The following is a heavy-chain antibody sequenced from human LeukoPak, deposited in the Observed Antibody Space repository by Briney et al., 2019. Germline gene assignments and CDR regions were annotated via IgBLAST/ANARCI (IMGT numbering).Heavy chain of an antibody. D-gene: IGHD3-22*01. V-gene: IGHV3-23*01. J-gene: IGHJ3*02. Sequence: GGSLRLSCAASGFTFSSYAMSWVRQAPGKGLEWVSAISGSGDSTYYADSVKGRFTISRDNSKNTLYLQMNSLRAEDAAVYYCAKDLKLRAHSYYYDSSGYGPFDIWGQGTMVTVSS. CDR3: AKDLKLRAHSYYYDSSGYGPFDI. CDR1: GFTFSSYA. CDR2: ISGSGDST.